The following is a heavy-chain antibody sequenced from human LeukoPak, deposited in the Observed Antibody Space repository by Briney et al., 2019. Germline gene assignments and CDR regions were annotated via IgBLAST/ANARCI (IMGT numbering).Heavy chain of an antibody. CDR3: AKESGQTRPDYSNYVGY. V-gene: IGHV3-7*03. D-gene: IGHD4-11*01. J-gene: IGHJ4*02. CDR2: INQDGSEK. CDR1: GFGFSGYW. Sequence: GGSLRLSCAASGFGFSGYWMSWVRQAPGKGLEWVANINQDGSEKKYVDSVKGRFTISRDNSKNTLYLQMNSLRAEDTTVYYCAKESGQTRPDYSNYVGYWGQGTLVTVSS.